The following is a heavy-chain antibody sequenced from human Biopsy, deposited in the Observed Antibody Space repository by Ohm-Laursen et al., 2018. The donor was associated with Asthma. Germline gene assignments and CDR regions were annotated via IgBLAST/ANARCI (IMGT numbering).Heavy chain of an antibody. CDR1: YGSITSGGYY. Sequence: TLSLTCTVSYGSITSGGYYWTWIRQHPGKGLEWIGFIYYSGSTYYNPSLDSRVMISLDTSKNQFSLSLSSVTAADTAVYFCARDLGIVGATPDGFNIWGQGTLVTVSS. J-gene: IGHJ3*02. CDR3: ARDLGIVGATPDGFNI. D-gene: IGHD1-26*01. V-gene: IGHV4-30-4*08. CDR2: IYYSGST.